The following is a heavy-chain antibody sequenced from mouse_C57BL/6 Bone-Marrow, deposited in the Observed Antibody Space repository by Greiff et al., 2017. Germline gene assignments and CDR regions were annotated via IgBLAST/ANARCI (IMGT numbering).Heavy chain of an antibody. CDR3: ARYKGGAHCDY. J-gene: IGHJ2*01. D-gene: IGHD1-3*01. CDR1: GYTFTNYW. CDR2: IYPGGGYT. Sequence: VQLQQSGAELVRPGTSVKMSCKASGYTFTNYWIGWAKQRPGHGLEWIGDIYPGGGYTNYNEKFKGKATLTADKSSSTAYMQFSSLRSEDSASYYGARYKGGAHCDYWGQGTTRTVSS. V-gene: IGHV1-63*01.